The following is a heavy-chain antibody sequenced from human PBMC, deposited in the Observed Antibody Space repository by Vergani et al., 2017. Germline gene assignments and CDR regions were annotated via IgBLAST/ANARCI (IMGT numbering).Heavy chain of an antibody. CDR2: IYYSGST. CDR3: ARLSIAAAADESWFDP. CDR1: GGSISSYY. Sequence: QVQLQESGPGLVKPSETLSLTCTVSGGSISSYYWRWIRQPPGKGLEWIGYIYYSGSTNYNPSLKSRVTISVDTSKNHFSLKLSSVTAADTAVYYCARLSIAAAADESWFDPWGQGTLVTVSS. D-gene: IGHD6-13*01. J-gene: IGHJ5*02. V-gene: IGHV4-59*01.